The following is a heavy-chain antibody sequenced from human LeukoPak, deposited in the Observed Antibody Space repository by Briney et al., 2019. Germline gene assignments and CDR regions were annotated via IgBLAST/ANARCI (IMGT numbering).Heavy chain of an antibody. CDR1: GYTFTGYY. CDR2: IHPNSGGT. D-gene: IGHD5-12*01. J-gene: IGHJ4*02. CDR3: ARVQDIVATCFDY. V-gene: IGHV1-2*02. Sequence: ASVKVSCKASGYTFTGYYMHWVRQAPGQGLEWMGWIHPNSGGTNYAQKFQGRVTMTRDTSISTAYMELSRLRSDDTAVYYCARVQDIVATCFDYWGQGTLVTVSS.